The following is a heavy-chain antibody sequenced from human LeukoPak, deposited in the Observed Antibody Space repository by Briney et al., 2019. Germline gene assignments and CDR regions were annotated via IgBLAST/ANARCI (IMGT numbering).Heavy chain of an antibody. Sequence: ASVTVSCKASGYIFSGYNIHWVRQAPGQGLEWMGRINPNNGDTNYEQNFQGRVTMTRDTSISTAYMELNALRSDDMAMYYCARGSSTRVYYYYYMDVWGKGTTVTVSS. J-gene: IGHJ6*03. V-gene: IGHV1-2*06. D-gene: IGHD6-6*01. CDR2: INPNNGDT. CDR1: GYIFSGYN. CDR3: ARGSSTRVYYYYYMDV.